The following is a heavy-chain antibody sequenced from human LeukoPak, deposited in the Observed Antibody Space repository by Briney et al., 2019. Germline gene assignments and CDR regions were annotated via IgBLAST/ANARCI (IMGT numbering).Heavy chain of an antibody. Sequence: ASVKVSCKASGYTFTSYDINWVRQATGQGLGWMGWMNPNSGNTGYAQKFQGRVTMTRNTSISTAYMELSSLRSEDTAVYYCARAATSNYGDYVFVPPFYYYYYYMDVWGKGTTVTISS. J-gene: IGHJ6*03. V-gene: IGHV1-8*01. CDR3: ARAATSNYGDYVFVPPFYYYYYYMDV. CDR1: GYTFTSYD. D-gene: IGHD4-17*01. CDR2: MNPNSGNT.